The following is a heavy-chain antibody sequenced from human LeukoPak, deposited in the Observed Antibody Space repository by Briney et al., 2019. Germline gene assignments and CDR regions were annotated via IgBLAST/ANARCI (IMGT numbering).Heavy chain of an antibody. J-gene: IGHJ4*02. Sequence: ASVKVSCKASGYTFTSYGISWVRQAPGQGLEWMGWISAYNGNTNYAQKLQGRVTMTTDTSTSTAYMELRSLRSDDTAVYYCAREPGPRVLRYFDWLLPFDYWGQGTLVTVSS. CDR1: GYTFTSYG. D-gene: IGHD3-9*01. CDR3: AREPGPRVLRYFDWLLPFDY. CDR2: ISAYNGNT. V-gene: IGHV1-18*01.